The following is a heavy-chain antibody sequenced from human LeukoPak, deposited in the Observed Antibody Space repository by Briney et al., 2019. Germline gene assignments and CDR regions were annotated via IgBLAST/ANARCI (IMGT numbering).Heavy chain of an antibody. Sequence: PGRSLRLSCAASGFTFSSSGMHWVRQAPGKGLEWVAVIWYDGSNKYYADSVKGRFTISRDNSKNTLYLQMNSLRAEDTAVYYCARDGVDYGDYGPRWFDPWGQGTLVTVSS. CDR2: IWYDGSNK. CDR1: GFTFSSSG. CDR3: ARDGVDYGDYGPRWFDP. J-gene: IGHJ5*02. V-gene: IGHV3-33*01. D-gene: IGHD4-17*01.